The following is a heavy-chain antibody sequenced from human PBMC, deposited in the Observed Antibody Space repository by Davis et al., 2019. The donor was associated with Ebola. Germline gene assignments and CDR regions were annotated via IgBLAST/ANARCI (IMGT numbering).Heavy chain of an antibody. CDR2: IYYSGST. CDR3: ARHQVVTTRRAAFDI. Sequence: SETLSLTCTVSGGSISSYYWSWIRQPPGKGLEWIGYIYYSGSTNYNPSLKSRVTISVDTSKNQFSLKLSSVTAADTAVYYCARHQVVTTRRAAFDIWGHGTMVTVSS. D-gene: IGHD4-23*01. J-gene: IGHJ3*02. CDR1: GGSISSYY. V-gene: IGHV4-59*08.